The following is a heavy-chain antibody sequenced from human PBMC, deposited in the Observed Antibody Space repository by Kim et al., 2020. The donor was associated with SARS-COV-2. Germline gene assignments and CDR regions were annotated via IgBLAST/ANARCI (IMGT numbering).Heavy chain of an antibody. CDR3: ARANPRPNSGWYDDLDY. D-gene: IGHD6-19*01. CDR1: GYTFTSYG. Sequence: ASVKVSCKASGYTFTSYGISWVRQAPGQGLEWMGWISAYNGNTNYAQKLQGRVTMTTDTSTSTAYMELRSLRSDDTAVYYCARANPRPNSGWYDDLDYWGQGTLVTVSS. J-gene: IGHJ4*02. CDR2: ISAYNGNT. V-gene: IGHV1-18*01.